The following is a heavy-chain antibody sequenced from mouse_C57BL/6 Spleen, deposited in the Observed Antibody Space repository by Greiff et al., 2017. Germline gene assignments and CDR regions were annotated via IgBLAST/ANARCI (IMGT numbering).Heavy chain of an antibody. CDR3: ARPRSWYFDV. V-gene: IGHV5-17*01. Sequence: EVKLQESGGGLVKPGGSLKLSCAASGFTFSDYGMHWVRQAPEKGLEWVAYISSGSSTIYYADTVKGRFTISRDNAKNTLFLQMTSLRSEDTAMYYCARPRSWYFDVWGTGTTVTVSS. CDR2: ISSGSSTI. CDR1: GFTFSDYG. J-gene: IGHJ1*03.